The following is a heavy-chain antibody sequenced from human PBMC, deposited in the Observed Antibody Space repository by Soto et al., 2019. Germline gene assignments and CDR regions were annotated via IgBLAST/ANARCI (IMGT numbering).Heavy chain of an antibody. J-gene: IGHJ4*02. Sequence: GGSLRLSCTASGFRFSDYGMHWVRQAPVKGLEWVAVIWYDGSNIKYADSVKGRFTISRENSENTLYLQMNGLRAEDAALYYCARVSFDGILASYYIDYWGQGTLVTVSS. D-gene: IGHD1-1*01. CDR1: GFRFSDYG. V-gene: IGHV3-33*01. CDR2: IWYDGSNI. CDR3: ARVSFDGILASYYIDY.